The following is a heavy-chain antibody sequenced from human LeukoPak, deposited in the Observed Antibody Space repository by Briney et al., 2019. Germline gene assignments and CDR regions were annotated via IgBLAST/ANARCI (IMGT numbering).Heavy chain of an antibody. Sequence: SVKVSCKASGYTFTSYDINWVRQAPGQGLEWMGGIIPIFGTANYAQKFQGRVTITADESTSTAYMELSSLRSEDTAVYYCARDSSGDILTGYYNVGAFDIWGQGTMVTVSS. CDR3: ARDSSGDILTGYYNVGAFDI. V-gene: IGHV1-69*13. J-gene: IGHJ3*02. D-gene: IGHD3-9*01. CDR2: IIPIFGTA. CDR1: GYTFTSYD.